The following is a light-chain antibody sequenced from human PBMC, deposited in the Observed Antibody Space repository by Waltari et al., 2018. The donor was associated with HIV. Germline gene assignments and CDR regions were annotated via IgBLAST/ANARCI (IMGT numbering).Light chain of an antibody. CDR3: QHYNSYPWT. J-gene: IGKJ1*01. CDR1: QSVSNW. V-gene: IGKV1-5*03. CDR2: KAS. Sequence: DIQMTQSPSLLAAPMGDRVTFTCRASQSVSNWLAWYQQKPGRAPKLLIYKASSLESGVPSRFSGSGSGAEFTLTISSLQPDDIATYYCQHYNSYPWTFGQGTKVEIK.